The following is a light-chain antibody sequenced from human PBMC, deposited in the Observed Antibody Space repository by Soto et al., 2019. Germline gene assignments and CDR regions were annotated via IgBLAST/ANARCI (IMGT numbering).Light chain of an antibody. CDR1: QTISTS. V-gene: IGKV1-39*01. CDR3: QQSYNSPPWT. J-gene: IGKJ1*01. CDR2: RAS. Sequence: DIQMTQSPSTLSGSVGDRVTITCRASQTISTSLNWYQQKPGTAPRLLIYRASSVKSGVPPRFSGSGSGRDFTLTISSLRPEDIATYFCQQSYNSPPWTFGQGTKVDIK.